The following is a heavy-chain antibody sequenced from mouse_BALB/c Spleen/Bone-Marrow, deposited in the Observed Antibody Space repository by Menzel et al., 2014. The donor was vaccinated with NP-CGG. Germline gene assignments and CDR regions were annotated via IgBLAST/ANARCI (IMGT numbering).Heavy chain of an antibody. V-gene: IGHV1-7*01. CDR1: GYTFTSYW. D-gene: IGHD2-14*01. CDR3: ARDYRYDGFAY. J-gene: IGHJ3*01. Sequence: QVQLQQSGAELAKPGASVKMSCKASGYTFTSYWMHWVKQRPGQGLEWIGYINPSTGYTEYNQKFKDKATLTADKSSSTAYMQLSSPTSEDSAVYYCARDYRYDGFAYWGQGTLVTVSA. CDR2: INPSTGYT.